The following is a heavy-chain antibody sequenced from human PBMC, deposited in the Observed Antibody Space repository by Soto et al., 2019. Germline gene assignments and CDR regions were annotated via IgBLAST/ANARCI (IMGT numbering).Heavy chain of an antibody. Sequence: AASVKVSCKASGGTFSSYAISWVRQAPGQGLEWMGGIIPIFGTANYAQKFQGRVTITADKSTSTAYMELSSLRSEDTAVYYCARDRPPSSGWYPDYYYYGMDVWGQGTTVTVSS. D-gene: IGHD6-19*01. J-gene: IGHJ6*02. V-gene: IGHV1-69*06. CDR3: ARDRPPSSGWYPDYYYYGMDV. CDR2: IIPIFGTA. CDR1: GGTFSSYA.